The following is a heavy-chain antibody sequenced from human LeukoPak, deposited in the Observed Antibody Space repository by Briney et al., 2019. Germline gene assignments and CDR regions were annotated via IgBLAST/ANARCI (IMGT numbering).Heavy chain of an antibody. D-gene: IGHD4-17*01. CDR3: AAEYEYGDHDY. J-gene: IGHJ4*02. Sequence: SESLSLTCTVSGASLSSHYWYWIRQSPGKGLEWIGYIYHSGTTKYNPSLKSRVTISADTSKSQFSLTVSSVTAADTAVYYCAAEYEYGDHDYWGQGTLVTVSS. CDR2: IYHSGTT. CDR1: GASLSSHY. V-gene: IGHV4-59*11.